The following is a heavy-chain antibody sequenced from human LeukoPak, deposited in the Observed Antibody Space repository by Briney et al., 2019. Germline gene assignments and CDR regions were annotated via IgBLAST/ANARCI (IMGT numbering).Heavy chain of an antibody. CDR1: GFTFSSYW. J-gene: IGHJ4*02. V-gene: IGHV3-7*01. D-gene: IGHD3-10*01. CDR3: ARGRLDAGSFDY. Sequence: GGSLRLSCAGSGFTFSSYWMSWVRRAPGKGLEWVANIKQDGSDKYYVDSVKGRFTISKDNAKNSLYLQMNSLRAEDTAVYYCARGRLDAGSFDYWGQGTLVTVSS. CDR2: IKQDGSDK.